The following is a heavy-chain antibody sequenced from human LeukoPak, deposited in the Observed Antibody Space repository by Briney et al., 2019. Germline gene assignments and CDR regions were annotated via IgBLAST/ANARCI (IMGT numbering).Heavy chain of an antibody. Sequence: SETLSLTCVVYGGSFSGDYWSWIRQPPGRGLEWIGEINHSGRTNYNPSLKSRVTISVDTSKNQFSLKLSSVTAADTAVYYCAREGFGELSHLDYWGQGTLVTVSS. CDR2: INHSGRT. V-gene: IGHV4-34*01. J-gene: IGHJ4*02. D-gene: IGHD3-10*01. CDR3: AREGFGELSHLDY. CDR1: GGSFSGDY.